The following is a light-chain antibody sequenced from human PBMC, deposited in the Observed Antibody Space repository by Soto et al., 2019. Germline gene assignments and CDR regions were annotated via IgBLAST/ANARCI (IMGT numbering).Light chain of an antibody. Sequence: QSALTQPASVSGSPGQSITISCTGTSSDVGGYNYVSWYQQHPGKAPKLMIYEVSNRPSGVSNRFSVSKSGNTASLTISGLQAEDEADYYCRSYTSSSTLVFGGGTKLTVL. V-gene: IGLV2-14*01. J-gene: IGLJ2*01. CDR3: RSYTSSSTLV. CDR2: EVS. CDR1: SSDVGGYNY.